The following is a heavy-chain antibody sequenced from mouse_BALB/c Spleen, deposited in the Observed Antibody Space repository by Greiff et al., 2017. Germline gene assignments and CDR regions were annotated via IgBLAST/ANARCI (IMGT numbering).Heavy chain of an antibody. CDR1: GYSITSDYA. D-gene: IGHD2-14*01. V-gene: IGHV3-2*02. CDR2: ISYSGST. CDR3: ARGRGGAYYRYELDY. J-gene: IGHJ2*01. Sequence: DVQLQESGPGLVKPSQSLSLTCTVTGYSITSDYAWNWIRQFPGNKLEWMGYISYSGSTSYNPSLKSRISITRDTSKNQFFLQLNSVTTEDTATYYCARGRGGAYYRYELDYWGQGTTLTVSS.